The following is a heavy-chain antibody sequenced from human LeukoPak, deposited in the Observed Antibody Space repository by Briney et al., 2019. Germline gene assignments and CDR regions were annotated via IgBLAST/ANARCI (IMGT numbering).Heavy chain of an antibody. J-gene: IGHJ4*02. D-gene: IGHD1-26*01. CDR1: GFTCSSYS. CDR2: ISSSSSYI. CDR3: ARDQEVKIVGAPPGY. V-gene: IGHV3-21*01. Sequence: GGSLRLXCAASGFTCSSYSMNWVRQAPGKGLEWVSSISSSSSYIYYADSVKGRFTISRDNAKNSLYLQMNSLRAEDTAVYYCARDQEVKIVGAPPGYWGQGTLVTVSS.